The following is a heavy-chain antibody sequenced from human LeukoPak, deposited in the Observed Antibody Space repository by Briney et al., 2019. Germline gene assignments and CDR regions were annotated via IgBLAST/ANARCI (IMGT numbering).Heavy chain of an antibody. CDR3: ARDRKTVYYFDY. V-gene: IGHV3-30*04. CDR2: ISYDGSNK. CDR1: GFTFSSYA. Sequence: AGGSLRLSCAASGFTFSSYAMHWVRQAPGKGLEWVAVISYDGSNKYYADSVKGRFTISRDNSKNTLYLQMNSLRAEDTAVYYCARDRKTVYYFDYWGQGTLVTVSS. D-gene: IGHD1-14*01. J-gene: IGHJ4*02.